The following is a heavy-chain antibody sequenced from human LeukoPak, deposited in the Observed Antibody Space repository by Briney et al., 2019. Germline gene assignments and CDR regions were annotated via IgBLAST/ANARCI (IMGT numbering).Heavy chain of an antibody. J-gene: IGHJ4*02. D-gene: IGHD5-12*01. V-gene: IGHV4-4*07. CDR2: IYTRGST. CDR3: TRGDDGYDFGN. Sequence: SETLSLTCTVWGGFISSHYGRWMRQPAGKGLEWIGRIYTRGSTSYNPSLTSRVTMSLDTSKNQFSLKLSSVTAADPAVDYLTRGDDGYDFGNWGQGTLVTVSS. CDR1: GGFISSHY.